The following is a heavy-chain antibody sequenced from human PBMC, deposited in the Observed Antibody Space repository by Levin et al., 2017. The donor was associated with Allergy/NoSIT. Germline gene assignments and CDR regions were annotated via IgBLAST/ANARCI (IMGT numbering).Heavy chain of an antibody. Sequence: GESLKISCTVSGYTFTDYYIHWVRQTPGQGLEWIGWIDPTRGDTKFAEKFHARVVLTRNSSISTAYMELGRLRSDDTALYYCARGGTSSNDYWGQGTLVTVSS. D-gene: IGHD6-13*01. CDR3: ARGGTSSNDY. CDR1: GYTFTDYY. V-gene: IGHV1-2*02. J-gene: IGHJ4*02. CDR2: IDPTRGDT.